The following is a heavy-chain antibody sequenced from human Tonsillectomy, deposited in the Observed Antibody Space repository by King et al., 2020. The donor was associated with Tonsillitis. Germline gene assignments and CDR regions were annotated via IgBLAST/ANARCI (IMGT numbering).Heavy chain of an antibody. CDR1: GGTFSSYA. J-gene: IGHJ4*02. CDR2: IIPIFGTA. Sequence: QLVQSGAEVKKPGSSVKVSCKASGGTFSSYAISWVRQAPGQGPEWMGGIIPIFGTANYAQKFQGRGTITADESTSTASMELGSLRSEDTAVYYCAIREPTGAWLRDYWGQGTLVTVSS. D-gene: IGHD5-12*01. V-gene: IGHV1-69*01. CDR3: AIREPTGAWLRDY.